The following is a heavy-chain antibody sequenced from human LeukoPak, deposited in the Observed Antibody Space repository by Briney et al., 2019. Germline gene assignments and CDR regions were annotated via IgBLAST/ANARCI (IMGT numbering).Heavy chain of an antibody. Sequence: GGSLRLSCAASGFTFSRHGINWVRQAPGKGLEWVSGINWNGGSTGYADSVKGRFTISRDNSKNTLYLQMNSLRAEDTAVYYCAKDLSSGFDYWGQGTLVTVSS. CDR2: INWNGGST. J-gene: IGHJ4*02. CDR3: AKDLSSGFDY. CDR1: GFTFSRHG. D-gene: IGHD3-22*01. V-gene: IGHV3-20*04.